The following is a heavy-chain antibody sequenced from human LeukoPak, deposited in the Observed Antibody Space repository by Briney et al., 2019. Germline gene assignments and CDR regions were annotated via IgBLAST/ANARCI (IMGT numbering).Heavy chain of an antibody. D-gene: IGHD5-12*01. Sequence: SETLSLTCAVYGGSFSGYYWSWIRQPPGKGLEWIGEINHSGSTNYNPSLKSRVTISVDTSKNQFSLKLSSVTAADTAVYYCARVPSRNSGYDSWGQGTLVTVSS. CDR1: GGSFSGYY. V-gene: IGHV4-34*01. CDR3: ARVPSRNSGYDS. CDR2: INHSGST. J-gene: IGHJ5*02.